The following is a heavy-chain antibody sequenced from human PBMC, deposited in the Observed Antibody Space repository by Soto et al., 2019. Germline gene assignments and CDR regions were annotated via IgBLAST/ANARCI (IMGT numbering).Heavy chain of an antibody. D-gene: IGHD6-13*01. CDR1: GFTFSSYS. CDR3: ARAPINRMAAAASSLIDY. CDR2: ISSSSSYI. J-gene: IGHJ4*02. Sequence: GGSLRLSCAASGFTFSSYSMNWVRQAPGKGLEWVSSISSSSSYIYYADSVKGRFTISRDNAKNSLYLQMSSLRAEDTAVYYCARAPINRMAAAASSLIDYWGQGLLVT. V-gene: IGHV3-21*01.